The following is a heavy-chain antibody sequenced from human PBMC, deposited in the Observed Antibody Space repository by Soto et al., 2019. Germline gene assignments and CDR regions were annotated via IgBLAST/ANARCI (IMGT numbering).Heavy chain of an antibody. Sequence: SGPTREPTQTLTLTCNFYGFSLSTRGVCVSWIRQPPGKAPEWLARIDWDDDKFYAASLRTRLTISKDTSKNQVVLSLTNMDPVDTATYYCARMCMSDTNCYNDAFDTWGQGTVVTVSS. V-gene: IGHV2-70*17. D-gene: IGHD2-2*01. CDR3: ARMCMSDTNCYNDAFDT. CDR1: GFSLSTRGVC. J-gene: IGHJ3*02. CDR2: IDWDDDK.